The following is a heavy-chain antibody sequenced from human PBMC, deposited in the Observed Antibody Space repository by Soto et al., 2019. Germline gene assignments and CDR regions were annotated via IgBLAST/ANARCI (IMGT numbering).Heavy chain of an antibody. Sequence: ASVKVSCKASGDTFTGYYMHWVRQAPGQGLEWMGWINPNSGGTNYAQKFQGWVTMTRDTSISTAYMELSRLRSDDTAVYYCARDLAASGTGFGYWGEGTLVTVSS. CDR3: ARDLAASGTGFGY. CDR2: INPNSGGT. J-gene: IGHJ4*02. D-gene: IGHD6-13*01. V-gene: IGHV1-2*04. CDR1: GDTFTGYY.